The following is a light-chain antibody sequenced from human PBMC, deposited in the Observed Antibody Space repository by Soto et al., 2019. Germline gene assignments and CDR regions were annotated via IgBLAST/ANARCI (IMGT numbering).Light chain of an antibody. CDR1: QSVNSN. V-gene: IGKV3-15*01. CDR3: QQYNFWPPLT. J-gene: IGKJ4*01. Sequence: EIVMTQSPATLSVSPGERATLSCRASQSVNSNLAWYRQKPGQAPRLLISDASTRATGVPARFSGIGSGTEFTLTISRLQSEDSGIFYCQQYNFWPPLTFGGGTKVEIK. CDR2: DAS.